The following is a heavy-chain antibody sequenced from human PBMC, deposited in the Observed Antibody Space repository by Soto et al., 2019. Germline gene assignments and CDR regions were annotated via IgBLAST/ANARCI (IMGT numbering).Heavy chain of an antibody. D-gene: IGHD2-15*01. CDR2: ISYDGSNK. CDR3: AKDRIVLALEDYMDV. V-gene: IGHV3-30*18. CDR1: GFTFSSYG. J-gene: IGHJ6*03. Sequence: QVQLVESGGGVVQPGRSLRLSCAASGFTFSSYGMHWVRQAPGKGLEWVAVISYDGSNKYYADSVKGRFTISRDNSKNTLYLQMNSLRAEDTAVYYCAKDRIVLALEDYMDVWGKGTTVTVSS.